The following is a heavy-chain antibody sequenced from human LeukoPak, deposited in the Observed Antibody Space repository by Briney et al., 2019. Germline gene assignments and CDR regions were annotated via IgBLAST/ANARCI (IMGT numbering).Heavy chain of an antibody. Sequence: HPGGSLRLSCAVSGFTFSSYAMSWVRQAPGKGLQWVSAITGSGGSTYYADSVKGRFTISRDNSKNTLYLQMNSLRAEDTAVYYCAKDSPYCGGDCPNDYWGQGTPVTVSS. CDR1: GFTFSSYA. CDR2: ITGSGGST. J-gene: IGHJ4*02. CDR3: AKDSPYCGGDCPNDY. V-gene: IGHV3-23*01. D-gene: IGHD2-21*02.